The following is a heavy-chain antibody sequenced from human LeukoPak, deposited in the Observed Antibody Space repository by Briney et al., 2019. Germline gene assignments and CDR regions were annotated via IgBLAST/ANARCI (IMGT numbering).Heavy chain of an antibody. V-gene: IGHV4-34*01. CDR1: GGSFSGYY. D-gene: IGHD1-26*01. Sequence: SETLSLTCAVYGGSFSGYYWSWIRQPPGKGLEWIGEINHSGSTNYNPSLKSRVTISVDTSKNQFSLKLSSVTAADTAVYYCAGDYSGSYGAVAFDIWGQGTMVTVSS. CDR3: AGDYSGSYGAVAFDI. J-gene: IGHJ3*02. CDR2: INHSGST.